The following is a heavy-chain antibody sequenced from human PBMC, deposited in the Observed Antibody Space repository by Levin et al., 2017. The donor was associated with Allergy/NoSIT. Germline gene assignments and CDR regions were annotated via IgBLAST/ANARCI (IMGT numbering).Heavy chain of an antibody. D-gene: IGHD6-13*01. CDR2: IYYSGRT. CDR1: GGSISSSSYY. V-gene: IGHV4-39*07. CDR3: ARKNTAEAGDLDN. J-gene: IGHJ4*02. Sequence: PSETLSLTCTVSGGSISSSSYYWGWIRQPPGKGLEWIGSIYYSGRTYYNPSLKSRVTISVDTSKNQFSLKMSSVTAADTAVYYCARKNTAEAGDLDNWGQGTLVTVSS.